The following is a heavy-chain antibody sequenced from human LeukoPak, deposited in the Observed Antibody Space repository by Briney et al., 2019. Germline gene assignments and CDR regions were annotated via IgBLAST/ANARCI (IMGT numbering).Heavy chain of an antibody. CDR1: GYSISSGYY. V-gene: IGHV4-61*01. Sequence: SETLSLTCTVSGYSISSGYYWSWIRQPPGKGLEWIGYIYYSGSTNYNPSLKSRVTISVDTSKNQFSLKLSSVTAADTAVYYCARGGGNPYRNWFDPWGQGTLVTVSS. D-gene: IGHD4-23*01. CDR3: ARGGGNPYRNWFDP. J-gene: IGHJ5*02. CDR2: IYYSGST.